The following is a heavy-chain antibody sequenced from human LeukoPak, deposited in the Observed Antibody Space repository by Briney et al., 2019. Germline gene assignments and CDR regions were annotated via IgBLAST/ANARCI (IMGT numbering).Heavy chain of an antibody. Sequence: GGSLRLSCAVSGFTFSGYSMNWVRQAPGKGLEWVGRTRNKANSYTTEYAASVKGRFTISRDDSKNSLYLQMNSLKTEDTAVYYCARGISMDPHYSDYWGQGTLVTVSS. J-gene: IGHJ4*02. CDR2: TRNKANSYTT. D-gene: IGHD2-2*03. CDR1: GFTFSGYS. CDR3: ARGISMDPHYSDY. V-gene: IGHV3-72*01.